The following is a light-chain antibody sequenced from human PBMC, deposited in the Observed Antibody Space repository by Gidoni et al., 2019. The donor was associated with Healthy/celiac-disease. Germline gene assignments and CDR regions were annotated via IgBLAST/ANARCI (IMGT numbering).Light chain of an antibody. CDR2: AAS. J-gene: IGKJ2*03. CDR1: QSISSY. CDR3: QQSYSTPPG. V-gene: IGKV1-39*01. Sequence: DIQMTQSPSSLSASVGDRVTITCRASQSISSYLNWYQQKPGKAPKRLIYAASSLQSGVPSRFSGSGSGTDFTRTISSLQPEDFATYYCQQSYSTPPGFXXXTKLKIK.